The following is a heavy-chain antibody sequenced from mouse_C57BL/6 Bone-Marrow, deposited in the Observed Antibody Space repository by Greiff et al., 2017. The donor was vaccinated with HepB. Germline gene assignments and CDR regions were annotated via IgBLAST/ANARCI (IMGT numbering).Heavy chain of an antibody. V-gene: IGHV5-15*01. Sequence: EVKLVESGGGLVQPGGSLKLSCAASGFTFSDYGMAWVRQAPRKGPEWVAFISNLAYSIYYADTVTGRFTIARENAKNTLYLEMSSLRSEDTAMYYCARRPYGSSLYAMDYWGQGTSVTVSS. D-gene: IGHD1-1*01. CDR1: GFTFSDYG. J-gene: IGHJ4*01. CDR2: ISNLAYSI. CDR3: ARRPYGSSLYAMDY.